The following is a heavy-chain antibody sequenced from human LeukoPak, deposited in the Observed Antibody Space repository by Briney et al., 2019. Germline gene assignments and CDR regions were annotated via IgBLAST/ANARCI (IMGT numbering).Heavy chain of an antibody. J-gene: IGHJ4*02. V-gene: IGHV4-4*07. D-gene: IGHD3-22*01. CDR2: IYTSGGT. CDR1: GGSISNYY. Sequence: SETLSLTCTVSGGSISNYYWSWIRQPAGKGLEWIGRIYTSGGTNYNPSLKSRVTMSVDTSKNQFSLKLSSVTAADTAVYYCARGHSSGYYYYFDYWGQGTLVTVAS. CDR3: ARGHSSGYYYYFDY.